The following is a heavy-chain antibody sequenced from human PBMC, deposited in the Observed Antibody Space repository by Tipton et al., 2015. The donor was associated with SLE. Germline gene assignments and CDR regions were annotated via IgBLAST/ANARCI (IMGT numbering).Heavy chain of an antibody. V-gene: IGHV5-51*03. CDR2: IYPGDSDT. D-gene: IGHD2-15*01. J-gene: IGHJ3*02. Sequence: QLVRSGAEVKKPGESLKISCKGSGYTFTSYWVDWVRQIPGKGLEWMGIIYPGDSDTRYSPSFQGQVTISADKSISTAYLQWSSLKASDTAMYYCARSGGGSRDAFDIWGQGTMVTVSS. CDR1: GYTFTSYW. CDR3: ARSGGGSRDAFDI.